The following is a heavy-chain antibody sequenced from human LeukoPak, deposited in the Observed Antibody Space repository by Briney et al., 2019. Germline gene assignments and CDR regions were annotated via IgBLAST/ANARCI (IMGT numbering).Heavy chain of an antibody. J-gene: IGHJ6*02. CDR2: IYYSGST. CDR1: GGSISSYY. CDR3: ARGGSTVTTWNYYYGMDV. Sequence: SETLSLTCTVSGGSISSYYWSWIRQPPGKGLEWIGYIYYSGSTNYNPSLKSRVTISVDTSKNQFSLKLSSVTAADTAVYYCARGGSTVTTWNYYYGMDVWGQGTTVTVSS. D-gene: IGHD4-17*01. V-gene: IGHV4-59*01.